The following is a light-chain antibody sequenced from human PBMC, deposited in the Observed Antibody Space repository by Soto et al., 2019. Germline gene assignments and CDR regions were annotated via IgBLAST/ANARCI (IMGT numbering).Light chain of an antibody. V-gene: IGKV4-1*01. CDR2: WTS. CDR1: QSVLYSSNNKNY. Sequence: DLVMTQSPDSLAVSLGERATINCKSSQSVLYSSNNKNYVAWYQQRPGQPPKLLIYWTSIRESGVPDRFSGSGSGPDFTLTSSSLQAEDVAVYYCQQYYSPPLTFGGGTKVEIK. J-gene: IGKJ4*01. CDR3: QQYYSPPLT.